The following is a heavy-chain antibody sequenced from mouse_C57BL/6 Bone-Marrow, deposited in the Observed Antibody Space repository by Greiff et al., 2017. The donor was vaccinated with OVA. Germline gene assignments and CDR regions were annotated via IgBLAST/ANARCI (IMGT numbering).Heavy chain of an antibody. CDR1: GYSFTGYY. J-gene: IGHJ2*01. CDR2: INPSTGGT. Sequence: VQLQQSGPELVKPGASVKISCKASGYSFTGYYMHWVKQSSEKSLEWIGEINPSTGGTSYNQKFKGKATLTVDKSSSTAYMQLKSLTSEDSAVYYCANYYGSGYWGQGTTLTVSS. D-gene: IGHD1-1*01. CDR3: ANYYGSGY. V-gene: IGHV1-43*01.